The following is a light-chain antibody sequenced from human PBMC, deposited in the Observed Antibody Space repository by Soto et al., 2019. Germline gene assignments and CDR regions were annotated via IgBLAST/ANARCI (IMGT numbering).Light chain of an antibody. CDR3: QTWSTGIRV. CDR1: SGHSSYA. V-gene: IGLV4-69*01. Sequence: QPVLTQLPSASASLGASVKLTCTLSSGHSSYAIAWHQQQPEKGPRYSMKLNSDGSHSKGDGIPDRFSGSSSGTERYLTISSLQSEDEADYYCQTWSTGIRVFGGGTKLTVL. CDR2: LNSDGSH. J-gene: IGLJ3*02.